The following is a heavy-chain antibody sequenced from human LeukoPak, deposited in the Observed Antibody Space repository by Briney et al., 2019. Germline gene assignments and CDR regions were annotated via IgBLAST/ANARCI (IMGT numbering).Heavy chain of an antibody. Sequence: SETLSLTCAVYGGSFSGYYWSWIRQPPGKGLEWIGEINHGGSTNCNPSLKSRVTISVDTSKTQFSLKLSSVTAADTAVYYCARGQDSSGWFGTLNYWGQGTLVTVSS. CDR2: INHGGST. D-gene: IGHD6-19*01. CDR1: GGSFSGYY. CDR3: ARGQDSSGWFGTLNY. V-gene: IGHV4-34*01. J-gene: IGHJ4*02.